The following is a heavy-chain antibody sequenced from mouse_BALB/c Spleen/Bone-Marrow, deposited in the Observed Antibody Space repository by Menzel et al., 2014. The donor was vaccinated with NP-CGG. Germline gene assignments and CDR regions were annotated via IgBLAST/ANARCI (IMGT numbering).Heavy chain of an antibody. CDR1: GFAFSSYD. CDR2: ISSGGGST. CDR3: ARRYGYGAMDY. J-gene: IGHJ4*01. V-gene: IGHV5-12-1*01. Sequence: EVKLVDSGGGLVKPGGSLKLSCAASGFAFSSYDMSWVRQTPEKRLEWVAYISSGGGSTYYPDTVKGRFTISRDNAKNTLYLQMSSLKSEDTAMYYCARRYGYGAMDYWGQGASVTVSS. D-gene: IGHD1-2*01.